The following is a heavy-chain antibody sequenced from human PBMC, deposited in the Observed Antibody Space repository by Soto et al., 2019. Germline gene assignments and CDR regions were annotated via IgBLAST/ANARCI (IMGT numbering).Heavy chain of an antibody. CDR3: ARGGIPGIAVAGPTGEAFDI. CDR1: GGTFSSYA. V-gene: IGHV1-69*13. Sequence: SVKVSCKASGGTFSSYAISWVRQAPGQGLEWMGGIIPIFGTANYAQKFQGRVTITADESTSTAYMELRSLRSDDTAVYYCARGGIPGIAVAGPTGEAFDIWGQGTMVTVSS. J-gene: IGHJ3*02. CDR2: IIPIFGTA. D-gene: IGHD6-19*01.